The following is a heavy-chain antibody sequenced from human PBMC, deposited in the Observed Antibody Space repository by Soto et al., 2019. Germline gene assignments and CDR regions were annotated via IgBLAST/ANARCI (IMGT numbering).Heavy chain of an antibody. Sequence: QVQLQQWGEGLLKPSETLSLTCAVFGGSVNSGNYYWSWIRQPPGKGLEWIGEMSHSGGTHFNPSLKSRVTISVDTSKNQCSLKMSSVTAADTALYYCARVERGTATTVVDAFDIWGPGTMVTVSS. CDR1: GGSVNSGNYY. D-gene: IGHD1-7*01. CDR3: ARVERGTATTVVDAFDI. J-gene: IGHJ3*02. CDR2: MSHSGGT. V-gene: IGHV4-34*01.